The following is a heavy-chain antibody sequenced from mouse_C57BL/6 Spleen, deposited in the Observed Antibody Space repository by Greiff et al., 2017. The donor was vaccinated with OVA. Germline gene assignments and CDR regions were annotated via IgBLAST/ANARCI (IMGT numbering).Heavy chain of an antibody. CDR3: ARGIYYYGSSYDY. CDR2: IDPSDSYT. J-gene: IGHJ2*01. V-gene: IGHV1-69*01. Sequence: VQLQQPGAELVMPGASVKLSCKASGYTFTSYWMHWVKQRPGQGLEWIGDIDPSDSYTNYNQKFKGKSTLTVDKSSSTAYMQLSSLTSEDAAVYYCARGIYYYGSSYDYWGEGTTLTVSS. CDR1: GYTFTSYW. D-gene: IGHD1-1*01.